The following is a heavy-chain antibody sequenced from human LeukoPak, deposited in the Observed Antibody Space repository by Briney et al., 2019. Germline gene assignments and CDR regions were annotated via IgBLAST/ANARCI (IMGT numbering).Heavy chain of an antibody. CDR3: ARGGSWYVPENY. D-gene: IGHD6-13*01. Sequence: ASVKVSCKASGYTFTSYAMNWVRQATGQGLAGVGWINTNTGNPTYAQGFTGRFVFSFDTSVSTAYLQISSLRAEDTAVYYFARGGSWYVPENYWGQGTLVSVSS. CDR1: GYTFTSYA. V-gene: IGHV7-4-1*02. J-gene: IGHJ4*02. CDR2: INTNTGNP.